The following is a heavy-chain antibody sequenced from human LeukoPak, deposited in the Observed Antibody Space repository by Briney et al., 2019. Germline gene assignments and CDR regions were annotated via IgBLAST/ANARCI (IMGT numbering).Heavy chain of an antibody. D-gene: IGHD6-13*01. CDR2: IYHSGST. J-gene: IGHJ5*02. CDR3: ARVMMSPGIAAAGRFDP. Sequence: SETLSLTCTVSGYSISSGYYWGWIRQPPGKGLEWIGSIYHSGSTYYNPSLKSRVTISVDTSKNQFSLKLSSVTAADTAVYYCARVMMSPGIAAAGRFDPWGQGTLVTVSS. V-gene: IGHV4-38-2*02. CDR1: GYSISSGYY.